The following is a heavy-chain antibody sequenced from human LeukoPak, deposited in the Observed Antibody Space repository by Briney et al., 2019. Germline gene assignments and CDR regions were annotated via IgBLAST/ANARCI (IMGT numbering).Heavy chain of an antibody. V-gene: IGHV4-31*03. J-gene: IGHJ6*02. Sequence: SETLSLTCTVSGGSISSGGYYWNWIRQHPGKGLEWIGYIFYGGTSYNPSLKSRVTISVDTSKNQFSLKLNSVTAADTAVYYCARVEGMDVWGQGTTITVSS. CDR1: GGSISSGGYY. CDR2: IFYGGT. D-gene: IGHD3-3*01. CDR3: ARVEGMDV.